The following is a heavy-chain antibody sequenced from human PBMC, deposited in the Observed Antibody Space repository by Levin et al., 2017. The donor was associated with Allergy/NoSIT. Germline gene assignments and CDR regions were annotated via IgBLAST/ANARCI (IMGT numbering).Heavy chain of an antibody. CDR1: GGSFSNYY. D-gene: IGHD4-11*01. CDR3: ARGAIEYNDYPVFDY. CDR2: IYGSGST. Sequence: SETLSLTCTVSGGSFSNYYWTWIRQPAGKGLEWIGRIYGSGSTNYNPSLKSRVTMSVDTSKNQFSLRLSSMTAADTAVYYCARGAIEYNDYPVFDYWGQGTMVTVSS. J-gene: IGHJ3*01. V-gene: IGHV4-4*07.